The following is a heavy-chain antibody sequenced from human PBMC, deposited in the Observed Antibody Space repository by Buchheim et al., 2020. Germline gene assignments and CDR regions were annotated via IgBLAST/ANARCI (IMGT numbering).Heavy chain of an antibody. CDR1: GYTFTSYD. J-gene: IGHJ4*02. D-gene: IGHD2-8*02. CDR2: MTPKSGNK. V-gene: IGHV1-8*01. Sequence: QVQLVQSGAEVKKPGASVKVSCKASGYTFTSYDINWVRQATGQGLEWMAWMTPKSGNKGYAQKFQGRVTMTRNTSISTAYMELSSLRSEDTAVYYCARGQRRCTGGVCKYYFDYWGQGTL. CDR3: ARGQRRCTGGVCKYYFDY.